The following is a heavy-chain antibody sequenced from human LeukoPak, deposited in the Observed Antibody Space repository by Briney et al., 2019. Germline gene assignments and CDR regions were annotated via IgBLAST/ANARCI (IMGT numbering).Heavy chain of an antibody. Sequence: KPSETLSLTCTVSGGSISSYYWSWIRQPPGKGLEWIGYIYYSGSTNYNPSLKSRVTISVDTSKNQFSLKLSSVTAADTAVYYCARAESRPRDGYSPLDYWGQGTLVTVSS. CDR3: ARAESRPRDGYSPLDY. J-gene: IGHJ4*02. D-gene: IGHD5-24*01. CDR2: IYYSGST. CDR1: GGSISSYY. V-gene: IGHV4-59*01.